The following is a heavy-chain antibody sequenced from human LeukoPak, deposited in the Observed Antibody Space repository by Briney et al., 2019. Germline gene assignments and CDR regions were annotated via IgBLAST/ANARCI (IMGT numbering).Heavy chain of an antibody. CDR3: TRQRVGTGTCDY. D-gene: IGHD3-16*01. CDR1: GFTFSASP. J-gene: IGHJ4*02. V-gene: IGHV3-73*01. Sequence: GGSLKLSCAASGFTFSASPMHWVRQASGKGLEWVGRIRVKANCYATAYAASVKGRFTISRDDSKNTAYLEMNSLKTEDTAVYYCTRQRVGTGTCDYWGQGTLVTVSS. CDR2: IRVKANCYAT.